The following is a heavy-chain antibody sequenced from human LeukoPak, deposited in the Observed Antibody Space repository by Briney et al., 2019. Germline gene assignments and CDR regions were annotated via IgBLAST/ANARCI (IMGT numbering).Heavy chain of an antibody. V-gene: IGHV1-46*01. CDR3: ARERGGARAVAGFDY. Sequence: ASVRVSCKASGYTLINHYIHWVRQAPGQGLEWMGIINPGTGGTSYAQKFQARVTMTRDTSTSTFYMDLSSLKSDDTAVYYCARERGGARAVAGFDYWGQGTLVTVSS. D-gene: IGHD6-19*01. J-gene: IGHJ4*02. CDR1: GYTLINHY. CDR2: INPGTGGT.